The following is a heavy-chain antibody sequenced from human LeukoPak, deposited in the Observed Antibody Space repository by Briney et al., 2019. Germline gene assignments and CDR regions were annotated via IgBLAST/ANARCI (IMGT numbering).Heavy chain of an antibody. J-gene: IGHJ6*02. CDR3: ARGIAVPSYYGMDV. CDR1: GGFISSYY. V-gene: IGHV4-59*01. D-gene: IGHD6-19*01. Sequence: SETLSLTCTVSGGFISSYYWSWIRQPPGKGLEWIGYIYYSGSTNYNPSLKSRVTISVDTSKNQFSLKLSSVTAADTAVYYCARGIAVPSYYGMDVWGQGTTVTVSS. CDR2: IYYSGST.